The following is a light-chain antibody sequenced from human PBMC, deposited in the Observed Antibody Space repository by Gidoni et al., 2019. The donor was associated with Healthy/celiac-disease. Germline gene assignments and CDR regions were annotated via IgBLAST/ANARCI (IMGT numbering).Light chain of an antibody. J-gene: IGKJ1*01. CDR3: QQYGSSPRT. CDR1: QSVSSSY. Sequence: VLTQSPDTMSLSPGERATRSCRASQSVSSSYLAWYQQKPGQAPRLLIYGASSRSTGIPDRFSGSGSGTDFTLTISRLEPEDFAVYYCQQYGSSPRTFGQGTKVEIK. V-gene: IGKV3-20*01. CDR2: GAS.